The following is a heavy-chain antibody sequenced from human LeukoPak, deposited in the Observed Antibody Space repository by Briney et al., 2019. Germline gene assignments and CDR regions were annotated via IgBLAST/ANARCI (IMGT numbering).Heavy chain of an antibody. Sequence: SETLPLTCAVYGGSFRGYYWSWIRQPPGKGLEWIGEINHSGSTNYNPSLKSRVTISIDTSKNQFSLKLSSMTAADTAVYYCATTRGYWGQGTLVTVSS. J-gene: IGHJ4*02. D-gene: IGHD3-10*01. CDR3: ATTRGY. CDR1: GGSFRGYY. V-gene: IGHV4-34*01. CDR2: INHSGST.